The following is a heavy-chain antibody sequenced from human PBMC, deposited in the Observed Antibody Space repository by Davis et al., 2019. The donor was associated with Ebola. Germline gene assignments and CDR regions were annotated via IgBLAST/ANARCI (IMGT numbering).Heavy chain of an antibody. CDR1: GFTFSDYY. CDR2: ISSSGSTI. V-gene: IGHV3-11*01. D-gene: IGHD5-12*01. CDR3: ARGLAKGRHYYYYGMDV. Sequence: GESLKIPCAASGFTFSDYYMSWIRQAPGKGLEWVSYISSSGSTIYYADSVKGRFTISRDNAKNSLYLQMNSLRAEDTAVYYCARGLAKGRHYYYYGMDVWGQGTTVTVSS. J-gene: IGHJ6*02.